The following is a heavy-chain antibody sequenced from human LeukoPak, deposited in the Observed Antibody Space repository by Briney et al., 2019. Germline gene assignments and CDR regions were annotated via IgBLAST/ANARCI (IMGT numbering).Heavy chain of an antibody. CDR3: ARDTGWGWGSFYRGNNFDP. D-gene: IGHD3-10*01. CDR1: GGSISSGGYY. J-gene: IGHJ5*02. V-gene: IGHV4-31*03. CDR2: IYYSEST. Sequence: SETLSLTCTVSGGSISSGGYYWSWIRQHPGKGLEWIGYIYYSESTYYNPSLKSRVTISVDTSKNQFSLKLSSVTAADTAVYYCARDTGWGWGSFYRGNNFDPWGQGTLVTVSS.